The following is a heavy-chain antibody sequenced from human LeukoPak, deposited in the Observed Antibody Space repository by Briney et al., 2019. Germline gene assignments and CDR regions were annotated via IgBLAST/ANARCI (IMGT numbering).Heavy chain of an antibody. V-gene: IGHV3-74*01. CDR1: GFTFSSYG. CDR3: ARVNSGWYFDYYYGMDV. Sequence: GGSLRLSCAASGFTFSSYGMHWVRQAPGKGLVWVSRINSDGSSTSYADSVKGRFTISRDNAKNTLYLQMNSLRAEDTAVYYCARVNSGWYFDYYYGMDVWGQGTTVTVSS. D-gene: IGHD6-19*01. J-gene: IGHJ6*02. CDR2: INSDGSST.